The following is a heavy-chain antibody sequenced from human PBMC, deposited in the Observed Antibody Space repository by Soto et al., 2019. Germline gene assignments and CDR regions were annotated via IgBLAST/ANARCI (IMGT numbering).Heavy chain of an antibody. J-gene: IGHJ5*02. CDR1: GYTFTSYD. CDR3: ARVTAPFRGSYGLFWFDP. Sequence: ASVKVSCKASGYTFTSYDINWVRQATGQGLEWMGWMNPNSGNTGYAQKFQGRVTMTRNTSISTAYMELSSLRSEDTAVYYCARVTAPFRGSYGLFWFDPWGQGTLVTVSS. CDR2: MNPNSGNT. D-gene: IGHD1-26*01. V-gene: IGHV1-8*01.